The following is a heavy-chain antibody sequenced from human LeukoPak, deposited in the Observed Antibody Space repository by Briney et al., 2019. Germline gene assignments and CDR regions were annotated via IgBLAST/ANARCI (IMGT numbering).Heavy chain of an antibody. D-gene: IGHD4-17*01. CDR1: GFTFDDYG. Sequence: GGSLRLSCAASGFTFDDYGMSWVRQAPGKGLEWVSGINWNGGSTGYADSVKGRFTISRDNAKNSLYLQMNSLRAEDTALYYCAKDSGDGDYGAYFDYWGQGTLVTVSS. V-gene: IGHV3-20*04. CDR2: INWNGGST. CDR3: AKDSGDGDYGAYFDY. J-gene: IGHJ4*02.